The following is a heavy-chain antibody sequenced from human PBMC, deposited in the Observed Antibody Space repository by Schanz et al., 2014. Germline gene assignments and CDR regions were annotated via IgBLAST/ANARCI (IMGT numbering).Heavy chain of an antibody. Sequence: QVQLVHSGAEVKQPGSSMKVSCKASGGTFSTYPINWLRQAPGQGLEWMGRIIPIHGIVNYAQRFQDRVRITADKSSSTADMELSSMRSDDTAVEYCAAGGDREDVVDIWGQGTILTVSS. CDR2: IIPIHGIV. D-gene: IGHD2-21*01. J-gene: IGHJ3*02. CDR3: AAGGDREDVVDI. CDR1: GGTFSTYP. V-gene: IGHV1-69*02.